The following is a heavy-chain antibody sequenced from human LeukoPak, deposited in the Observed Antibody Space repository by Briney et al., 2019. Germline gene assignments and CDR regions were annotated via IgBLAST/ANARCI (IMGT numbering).Heavy chain of an antibody. D-gene: IGHD2-15*01. CDR1: GGTFSSYA. V-gene: IGHV1-69*06. CDR3: AGQGRRYCRGGSCYSGVWFDP. Sequence: GASVKVSCKASGGTFSSYAISWVRQAPGQGLEWMGGIIPIFGTANYAQKFQGRVTITADKSTSTVYMELSSLRSEDTAVYYCAGQGRRYCRGGSCYSGVWFDPWGQGTLVTVSS. CDR2: IIPIFGTA. J-gene: IGHJ5*02.